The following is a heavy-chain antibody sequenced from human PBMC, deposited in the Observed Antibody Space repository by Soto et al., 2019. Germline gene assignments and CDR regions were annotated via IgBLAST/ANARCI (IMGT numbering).Heavy chain of an antibody. V-gene: IGHV1-2*02. CDR3: AREASAVVSLDY. Sequence: ASVKVSCKASGFILTAYSMHWVRQAPGQGLEWMGWINPNSGDTIYAQKFQGRVTLTTDTSVNTAYMELSGLRSDDTAIYYCAREASAVVSLDYWGQGTLVTVPS. D-gene: IGHD6-19*01. CDR1: GFILTAYS. CDR2: INPNSGDT. J-gene: IGHJ4*02.